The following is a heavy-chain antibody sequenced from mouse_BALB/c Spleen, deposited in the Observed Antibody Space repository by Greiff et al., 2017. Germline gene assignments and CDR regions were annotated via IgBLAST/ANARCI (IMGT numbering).Heavy chain of an antibody. CDR1: GYTFTSYW. V-gene: IGHV1-7*01. CDR3: ARSPYGNGAMDY. Sequence: QVQLQQSGAELAKPGASVKMSCKASGYTFTSYWMHWVKQRPGQGLEWIGYINPSTGYTEYNQKFKDKATLTADKSSSTAYMQLSSLTSEDSAVYYCARSPYGNGAMDYWGQGTSVTVSS. J-gene: IGHJ4*01. CDR2: INPSTGYT. D-gene: IGHD2-1*01.